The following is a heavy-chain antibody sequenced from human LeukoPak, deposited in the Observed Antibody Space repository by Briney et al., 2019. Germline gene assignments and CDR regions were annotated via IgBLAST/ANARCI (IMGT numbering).Heavy chain of an antibody. V-gene: IGHV4-59*08. CDR1: GGSFSGYY. CDR2: VYNSGDT. D-gene: IGHD3-16*01. Sequence: SETLSLTCTVSGGSFSGYYWNWIRQPPGKGLEWVGYVYNSGDTGKNPSLKSRVTILLDTSKNQCSLKLTSVSAADTAVYYCARLKLGAYFDLWGRGTLVTVSS. CDR3: ARLKLGAYFDL. J-gene: IGHJ2*01.